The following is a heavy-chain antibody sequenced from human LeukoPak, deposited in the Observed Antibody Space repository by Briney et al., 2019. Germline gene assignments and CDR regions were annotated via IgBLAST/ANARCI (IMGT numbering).Heavy chain of an antibody. J-gene: IGHJ4*02. Sequence: ASVKVSCKASGYTFTNYGISWVRQAPGQGLEWMGWISAYNGDTNYAQKLQGRVTMTTDTSTSIAYMELRSLRSDDTAVYYCARDQGYYDSSGPDYWGQGTLVTVSS. V-gene: IGHV1-18*01. CDR2: ISAYNGDT. CDR3: ARDQGYYDSSGPDY. CDR1: GYTFTNYG. D-gene: IGHD3-22*01.